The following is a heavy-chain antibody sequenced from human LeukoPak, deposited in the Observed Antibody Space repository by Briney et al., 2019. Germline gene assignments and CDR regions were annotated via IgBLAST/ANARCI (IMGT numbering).Heavy chain of an antibody. D-gene: IGHD4-17*01. J-gene: IGHJ5*02. V-gene: IGHV4-61*02. Sequence: PSETLSLTCTVSGGSISGGSYYWSWIRLPAGKGREWIARIYNSGSTNYNPTLKSRITMSVDTSQNQFSLNLRSVTAADTAVYYCAGTSHGDYASRVSNWFDPWGQGNLVTVSS. CDR1: GGSISGGSYY. CDR3: AGTSHGDYASRVSNWFDP. CDR2: IYNSGST.